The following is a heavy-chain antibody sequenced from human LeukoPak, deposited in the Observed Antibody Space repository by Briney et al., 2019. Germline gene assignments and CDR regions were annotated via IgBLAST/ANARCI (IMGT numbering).Heavy chain of an antibody. J-gene: IGHJ4*02. CDR2: IASDGSST. Sequence: GGSLRLSCAASGFTFSSYWMNWVRQAPGKGLVWVSRIASDGSSTTYADSVKGRFSVSRDNAKNTLYLQMNSLGVEDTAVYYCARGRPHGNDYWGQGTLVTVSS. V-gene: IGHV3-74*01. CDR3: ARGRPHGNDY. CDR1: GFTFSSYW. D-gene: IGHD4-23*01.